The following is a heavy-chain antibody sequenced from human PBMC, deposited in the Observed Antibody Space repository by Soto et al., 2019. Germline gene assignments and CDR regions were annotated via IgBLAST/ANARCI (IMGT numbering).Heavy chain of an antibody. V-gene: IGHV4-4*07. J-gene: IGHJ6*02. D-gene: IGHD3-3*01. CDR1: GGSISSYY. CDR2: IYTTGST. CDR3: ARERPICGVEDV. Sequence: SETLCLTGTVSGGSISSYYWSWSRQPAGKGLEWIGRIYTTGSTNYNPSLKSRVTMSVDTSKNQFSLQLSSVTAADTAVYYCARERPICGVEDVWGQGTTVTVSS.